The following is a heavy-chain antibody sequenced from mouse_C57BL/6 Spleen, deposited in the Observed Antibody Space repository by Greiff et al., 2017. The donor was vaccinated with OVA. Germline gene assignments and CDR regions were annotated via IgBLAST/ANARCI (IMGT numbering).Heavy chain of an antibody. Sequence: EVQLVESGGGLVQSGRSLRLSCATSGFTFSDFYMEWVRQAPGKGLEWIAASRNKANDYTTEYSASVKGRFIVSRDTSQSILYLQMNALRAEDTAIYYCARDRRYGNYVGAMDYWGQGTSVTVSS. CDR2: SRNKANDYTT. V-gene: IGHV7-1*01. D-gene: IGHD2-10*02. CDR3: ARDRRYGNYVGAMDY. CDR1: GFTFSDFY. J-gene: IGHJ4*01.